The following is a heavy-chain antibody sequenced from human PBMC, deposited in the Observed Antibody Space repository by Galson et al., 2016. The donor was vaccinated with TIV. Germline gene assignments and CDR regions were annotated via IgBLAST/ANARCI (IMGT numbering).Heavy chain of an antibody. V-gene: IGHV3-20*01. D-gene: IGHD2-21*01. Sequence: SLRLSCAASGFTFNHYGMTWVRQPPGKGLEWVSDIIANGNIADYADSVKGRFTISRDNAKNALFLQMNRLRADTALYLCARHVSCGGDCYYFDLWGRGTLVTVSS. J-gene: IGHJ4*02. CDR2: IIANGNIA. CDR3: ARHVSCGGDCYYFDL. CDR1: GFTFNHYG.